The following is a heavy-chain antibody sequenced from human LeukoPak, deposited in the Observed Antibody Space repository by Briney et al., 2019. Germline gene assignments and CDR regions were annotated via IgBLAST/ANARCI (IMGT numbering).Heavy chain of an antibody. CDR1: GGSISSYY. V-gene: IGHV4-39*07. CDR3: ARFLMVRGVGVGRRGDGAYYFDY. D-gene: IGHD3-10*01. CDR2: IYYSGST. Sequence: PSETLSLTCTVSGGSISSYYWSWIRQPPGKGLEWIGSIYYSGSTYYNPSLKSRVTISVDTSKNQFSLKLSSVTAADTAVYYCARFLMVRGVGVGRRGDGAYYFDYWGQGTLVTVSS. J-gene: IGHJ4*02.